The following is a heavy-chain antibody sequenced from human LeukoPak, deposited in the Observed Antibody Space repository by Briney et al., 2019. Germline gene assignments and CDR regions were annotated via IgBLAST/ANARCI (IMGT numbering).Heavy chain of an antibody. D-gene: IGHD2-15*01. Sequence: PGGSLRLSCAASGFTFSSYAMSWVRQAPGKGLEWVSAISGSGGSTYYADSVKGRFTISRDNSKNTLYLQMNSLRAEDTAVYYCAKILGYCSGGSCYGDDAFDIWGQGTMVTVSS. J-gene: IGHJ3*02. CDR2: ISGSGGST. V-gene: IGHV3-23*01. CDR3: AKILGYCSGGSCYGDDAFDI. CDR1: GFTFSSYA.